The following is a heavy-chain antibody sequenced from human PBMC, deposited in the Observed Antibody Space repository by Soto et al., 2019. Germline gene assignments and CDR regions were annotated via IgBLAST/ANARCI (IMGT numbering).Heavy chain of an antibody. CDR1: GGSINSRSYY. CDR2: IYYSGST. J-gene: IGHJ4*02. V-gene: IGHV4-39*01. D-gene: IGHD2-21*02. Sequence: SETLSLTCTVPGGSINSRSYYWGWIRQSPGKGLEWIGSIYYSGSTYYNPSLKSRVAMSVDASKNQFSLKLRSVSAADTAVYYCARQRTSVVTQAYFDDWGQGSLVTVSS. CDR3: ARQRTSVVTQAYFDD.